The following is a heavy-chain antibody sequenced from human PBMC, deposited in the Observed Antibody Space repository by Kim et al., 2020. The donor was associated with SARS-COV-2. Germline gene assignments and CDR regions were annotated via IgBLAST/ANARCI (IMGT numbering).Heavy chain of an antibody. Sequence: SETLSLTCTVSGVSITSNSYYWDWVRQPAGNGLEWIGRIYTSGSTTYNPSLRSRVAISMDTSKNQFSLRLSSVTAADTAIYYCASSISSGWNWFDPWGQGTLVTVSS. J-gene: IGHJ5*02. D-gene: IGHD6-19*01. V-gene: IGHV4-61*02. CDR1: GVSITSNSYY. CDR2: IYTSGST. CDR3: ASSISSGWNWFDP.